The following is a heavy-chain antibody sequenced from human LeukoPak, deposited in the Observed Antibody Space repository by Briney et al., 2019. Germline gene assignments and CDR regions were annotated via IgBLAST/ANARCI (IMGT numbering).Heavy chain of an antibody. CDR2: IYPGDSDT. Sequence: GESLKISCKGSGYTFTTYWIAWVRQMPGKGLEWMGIIYPGDSDTRYSPSFQGQVTISADKSITTAYLQWTSLKASDTAIYYCARHLGMGVPGVMDVWGQGTTVTVSS. D-gene: IGHD6-19*01. CDR1: GYTFTTYW. V-gene: IGHV5-51*01. J-gene: IGHJ6*02. CDR3: ARHLGMGVPGVMDV.